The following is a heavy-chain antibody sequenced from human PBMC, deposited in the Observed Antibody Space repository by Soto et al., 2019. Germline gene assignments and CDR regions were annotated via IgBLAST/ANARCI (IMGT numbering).Heavy chain of an antibody. D-gene: IGHD4-4*01. CDR2: IFHDGTA. CDR3: ARLVYQTRLNYMYFDF. V-gene: IGHV4-4*02. CDR1: GASISSGNW. J-gene: IGHJ4*02. Sequence: PSETLSLTCAVSGASISSGNWWTWVRQSPQRGLEYIGEIFHDGTANYYPSFERRVAISVDTSKNQFSLKLTSVTAADKAIYFCARLVYQTRLNYMYFDFWGQGNLVTVSS.